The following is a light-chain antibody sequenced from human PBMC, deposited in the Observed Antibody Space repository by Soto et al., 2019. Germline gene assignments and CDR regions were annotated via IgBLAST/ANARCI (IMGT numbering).Light chain of an antibody. Sequence: DIQITQSPSTLSASVVDRVTITSRASQNIGTSLAWYQQTPGKAPKLLIYKASTLKSGVPSRFSGRGSWTEFTLTISSLQPDDFATYYFQHYNSYSEAFGQGTRVHIK. CDR1: QNIGTS. J-gene: IGKJ1*01. CDR2: KAS. V-gene: IGKV1-5*03. CDR3: QHYNSYSEA.